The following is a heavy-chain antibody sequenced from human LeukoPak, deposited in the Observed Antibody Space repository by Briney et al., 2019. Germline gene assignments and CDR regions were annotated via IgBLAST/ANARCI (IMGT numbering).Heavy chain of an antibody. CDR1: GYTFTSYD. J-gene: IGHJ5*02. D-gene: IGHD2-21*02. V-gene: IGHV1-8*01. Sequence: ASVKVSCKASGYTFTSYDINWVRQATGQGLEWMGWMNPNSGNTVYAQKLQGRVTMTTDTSTSTAYMELRSLRSDDTAVYYCASHGGDLNNWFDPWGQGTLVTVSS. CDR3: ASHGGDLNNWFDP. CDR2: MNPNSGNT.